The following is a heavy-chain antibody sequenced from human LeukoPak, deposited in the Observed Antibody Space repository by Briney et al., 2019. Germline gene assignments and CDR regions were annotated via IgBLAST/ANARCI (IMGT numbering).Heavy chain of an antibody. CDR2: ISSSSSTV. Sequence: GGSLRLSCAASGFTFSSYAMTWVRQAPGKGLEWVSFISSSSSTVYYADSVKGRFTISRDYANNSLFLQMNGLTAEDTAVYYCARGEDAIVGVPGPNYWGQGTLVSVSS. D-gene: IGHD1-26*01. CDR3: ARGEDAIVGVPGPNY. V-gene: IGHV3-48*01. J-gene: IGHJ4*02. CDR1: GFTFSSYA.